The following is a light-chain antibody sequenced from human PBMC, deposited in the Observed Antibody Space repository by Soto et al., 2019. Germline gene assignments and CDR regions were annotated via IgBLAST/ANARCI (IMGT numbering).Light chain of an antibody. V-gene: IGLV2-14*01. CDR1: NSDVGGYNY. Sequence: QSALTQPASVSGSPGQSITISCTGTNSDVGGYNYISWYQQHPGKVPKLLIYEVNNRPSGVSDRFYGSKSGNTASLTISGLQAEDEADYYCSSFTTSSTRIFSGGTKLTVL. CDR3: SSFTTSSTRI. J-gene: IGLJ2*01. CDR2: EVN.